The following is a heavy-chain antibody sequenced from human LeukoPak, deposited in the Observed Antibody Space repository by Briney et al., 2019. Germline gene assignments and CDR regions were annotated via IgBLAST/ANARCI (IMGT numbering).Heavy chain of an antibody. Sequence: SQTLSLTCAILGDSVSSNSAGWSWVRQSPSRGLEWLGRTYYGSTWYNDDAPSVKGRIIINPDTAKNQFSLQLKSVTAEDTAVYYCARVTSGSSYRPFDYWGQGTLVTVSS. CDR3: ARVTSGSSYRPFDY. J-gene: IGHJ4*02. D-gene: IGHD3-10*01. CDR2: TYYGSTWYN. CDR1: GDSVSSNSAG. V-gene: IGHV6-1*01.